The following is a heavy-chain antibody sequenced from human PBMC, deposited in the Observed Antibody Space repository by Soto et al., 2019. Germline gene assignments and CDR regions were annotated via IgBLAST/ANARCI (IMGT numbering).Heavy chain of an antibody. CDR3: ARWWSGSRKGFDP. CDR1: GGSISSGDYY. D-gene: IGHD3-3*01. CDR2: IYYSGST. Sequence: QVQLQESGPGLVKPSQTLSLTCTVSGGSISSGDYYWSWIRQHPGKGLEWIGYIYYSGSTYYNPSLTGPFTITVDTSKNQCSLKRSSVTAADTAVYYCARWWSGSRKGFDPWGQGTLVTVSS. V-gene: IGHV4-31*01. J-gene: IGHJ5*02.